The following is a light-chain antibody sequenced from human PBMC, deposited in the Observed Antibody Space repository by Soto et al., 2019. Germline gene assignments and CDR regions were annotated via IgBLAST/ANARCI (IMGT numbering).Light chain of an antibody. CDR2: EVS. J-gene: IGLJ1*01. CDR3: SSYTSSSTSV. CDR1: SSGVGGYNY. V-gene: IGLV2-14*01. Sequence: QSVLTQPASVSGSPGQSITISCTGTSSGVGGYNYVSWYQQHPGKAPKLMIYEVSNRPSGVSNRFSGSKSGNTASLTISGLQAEDEADYYCSSYTSSSTSVFGTGTKVTVL.